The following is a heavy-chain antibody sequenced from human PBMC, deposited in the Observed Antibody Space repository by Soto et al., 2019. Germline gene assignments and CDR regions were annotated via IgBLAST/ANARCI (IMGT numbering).Heavy chain of an antibody. J-gene: IGHJ4*02. D-gene: IGHD3-10*01. CDR3: ARTYGSGSIYASEFDY. V-gene: IGHV4-59*01. CDR2: IYYSGST. CDR1: CGSISSYY. Sequence: SETLSLTCTVSCGSISSYYWSWIRQPPGKGLEWIGYIYYSGSTNYNPSLKSRVTISVDTSKNQFSLKLSSVTAADTAVYYCARTYGSGSIYASEFDYWGQGTLVTVSS.